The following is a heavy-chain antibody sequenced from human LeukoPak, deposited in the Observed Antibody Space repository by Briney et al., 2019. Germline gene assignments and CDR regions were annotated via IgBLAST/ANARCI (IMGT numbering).Heavy chain of an antibody. D-gene: IGHD3-16*01. V-gene: IGHV1-18*01. CDR2: ISAYNGNT. Sequence: ASVKVSCKASGYTFSSYGISWVRQAPGQGLEWMGWISAYNGNTNYAQKLQGRVTITADESTSTAYMELSSLRSEDTAVYYCAMITFGGVITWGQGTLVTVSS. CDR3: AMITFGGVIT. J-gene: IGHJ5*02. CDR1: GYTFSSYG.